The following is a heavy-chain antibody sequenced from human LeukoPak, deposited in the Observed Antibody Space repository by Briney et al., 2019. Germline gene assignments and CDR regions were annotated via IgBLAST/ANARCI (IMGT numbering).Heavy chain of an antibody. J-gene: IGHJ4*01. CDR3: ARDVGGSLDY. CDR1: GFTFTNNA. D-gene: IGHD1-26*01. Sequence: GGSLRLSCAMSGFTFTNNAMTWVRQAPGKGLEWVSTIGGGDVEIHYADSVKGRFTISRDNSKNTLYLQMNSLRAEDTAVYYCARDVGGSLDYWGHGTLVTVSS. V-gene: IGHV3-23*01. CDR2: IGGGDVEI.